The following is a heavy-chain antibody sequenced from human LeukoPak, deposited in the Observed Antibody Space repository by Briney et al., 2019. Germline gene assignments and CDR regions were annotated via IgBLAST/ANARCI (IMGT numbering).Heavy chain of an antibody. CDR1: GYTFTSYY. D-gene: IGHD5-18*01. J-gene: IGHJ6*03. Sequence: ASVKVSCKASGYTFTSYYMHWVRQAPGQGLEWMGIINPSGGSTSYAQKFQGRVTMTRDMSTSTVYMELSSLRSEDTAVYYCARGGDIHLWINYYYYMDVWGKGTTVTVSS. CDR2: INPSGGST. CDR3: ARGGDIHLWINYYYYMDV. V-gene: IGHV1-46*01.